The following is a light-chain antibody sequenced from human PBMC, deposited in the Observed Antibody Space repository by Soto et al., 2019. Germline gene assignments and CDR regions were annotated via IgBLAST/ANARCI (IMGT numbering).Light chain of an antibody. V-gene: IGKV1-39*01. Sequence: EIQRTQSPSSLSASVGDRFTITGRASQSISSYLNWYQQKPGKAPKLLIYAASSLQSGVTSRFSGSGSGTDFTLTISSMQPEEFATYYCQKSYGTPWTCGQGNKVDIK. J-gene: IGKJ1*01. CDR1: QSISSY. CDR3: QKSYGTPWT. CDR2: AAS.